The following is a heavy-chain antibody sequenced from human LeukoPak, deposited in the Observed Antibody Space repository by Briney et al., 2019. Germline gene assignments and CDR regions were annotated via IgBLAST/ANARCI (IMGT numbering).Heavy chain of an antibody. CDR1: GFTFSSYA. D-gene: IGHD1-26*01. Sequence: GGSLRLSCAASGFTFSSYAMHWVRQAPGKGLEWVAVISYDGSNKYYADSVKGRFTISRDNAKNSLYLQMNSLRAVDTAVYYCARVLPIVGTTTAPEYWGQGTLVTVSS. CDR2: ISYDGSNK. V-gene: IGHV3-30-3*01. J-gene: IGHJ4*02. CDR3: ARVLPIVGTTTAPEY.